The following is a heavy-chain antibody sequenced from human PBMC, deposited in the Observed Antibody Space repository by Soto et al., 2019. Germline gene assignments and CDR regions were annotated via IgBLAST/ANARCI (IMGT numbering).Heavy chain of an antibody. CDR3: ARVLIYIWGQKGHNWFDP. CDR2: INHSGST. V-gene: IGHV4-39*07. D-gene: IGHD3-16*01. J-gene: IGHJ5*02. Sequence: SETLSLTCTVSGGSISSSSYYWGWIRQPPGKGLEWIGNINHSGSTNYNPSLKSRVTISVDTSKNQFSLKLSSVTAADTAVYYCARVLIYIWGQKGHNWFDPWGQGTLVTVSS. CDR1: GGSISSSSYY.